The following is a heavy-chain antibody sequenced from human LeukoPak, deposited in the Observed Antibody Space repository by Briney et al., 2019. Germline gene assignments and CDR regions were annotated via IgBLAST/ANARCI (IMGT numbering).Heavy chain of an antibody. J-gene: IGHJ3*02. D-gene: IGHD3-10*01. V-gene: IGHV4-39*07. CDR3: TKSDGYGLIRI. CDR1: GDSITGYY. CDR2: IYYTGNT. Sequence: SETLSLTCTVSGDSITGYYWGWIRQPPGKGLEWIGNIYYTGNTYYNASLKSRVTISVDTSKNQSSLKVISMTAADTAVYYCTKSDGYGLIRICGRRTMVTVSS.